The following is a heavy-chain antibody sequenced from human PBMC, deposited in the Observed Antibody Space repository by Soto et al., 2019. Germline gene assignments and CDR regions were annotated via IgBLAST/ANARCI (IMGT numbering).Heavy chain of an antibody. J-gene: IGHJ6*02. CDR2: IIPIFGTA. CDR3: ARGNIVGATTPLYYYYYGMDV. V-gene: IGHV1-69*13. D-gene: IGHD1-26*01. Sequence: GASVKVSCKASGGTFSSYAISWVRQAPGQGLEWMGGIIPIFGTANYAQKFQGRVTITADESTSTAYMELSSLRSEDTAVYYCARGNIVGATTPLYYYYYGMDVWGQGTTVTVSS. CDR1: GGTFSSYA.